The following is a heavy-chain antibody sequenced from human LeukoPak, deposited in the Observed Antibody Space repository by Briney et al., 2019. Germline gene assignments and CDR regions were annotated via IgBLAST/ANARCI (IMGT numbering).Heavy chain of an antibody. CDR3: ARDTYYYDSSGYYLFDY. CDR1: GGSISSYY. D-gene: IGHD3-22*01. V-gene: IGHV4-4*07. CDR2: IYTSGST. Sequence: SETLSLTCTVSGGSISSYYWSWIRQPAGKGLEWIGRIYTSGSTNYNPSLKSRVTMSVDTSKNQFSLELSSVTAADTAVYYCARDTYYYDSSGYYLFDYWGQGTLVTVSS. J-gene: IGHJ4*02.